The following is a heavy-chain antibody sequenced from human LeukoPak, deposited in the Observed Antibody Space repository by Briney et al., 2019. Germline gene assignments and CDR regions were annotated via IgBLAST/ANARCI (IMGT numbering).Heavy chain of an antibody. CDR2: ISSSSSYI. CDR1: GFTFSSYS. V-gene: IGHV3-21*01. Sequence: GGSLRLSCAASGFTFSSYSMNWVRQAPGKGLEWGSSISSSSSYIYYADSVKGRFTISRGNAKNSLYLQMNSLRAEDTAVYYCAKGRAIEAFDIWGQGTMVTVSS. J-gene: IGHJ3*02. D-gene: IGHD3-22*01. CDR3: AKGRAIEAFDI.